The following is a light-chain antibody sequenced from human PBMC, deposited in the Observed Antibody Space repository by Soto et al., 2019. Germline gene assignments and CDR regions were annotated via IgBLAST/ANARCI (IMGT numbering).Light chain of an antibody. CDR3: QQYYSYPWT. J-gene: IGKJ1*01. CDR2: EAS. V-gene: IGKV1-5*03. Sequence: DIQMTQSHSTLSASVGDRVTLTCRASETINTLLAWYQQKPGKAPKLLIYEASSLQSGVPSRFSGSGSGTVFPTAVSNLQSDHFAVNSCQQYYSYPWTFGQGTKKEI. CDR1: ETINTL.